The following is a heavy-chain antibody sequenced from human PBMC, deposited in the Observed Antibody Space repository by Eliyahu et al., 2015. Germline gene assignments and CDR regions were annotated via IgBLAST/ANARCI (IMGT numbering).Heavy chain of an antibody. V-gene: IGHV3-21*02. CDR2: ITSSSDYM. J-gene: IGHJ4*02. D-gene: IGHD6-13*01. CDR1: GFPFSRYT. CDR3: AREAPDIAAADC. Sequence: EVQLVESGGGLVKPGGSLRLSCXASGFPFSRYTMNWVRQAPGKRLEWVSSITSSSDYMYYADSMKGRFTISRDNAKNSLYLQMNSLRAEDTALYYCAREAPDIAAADCWGQGTLVTVSS.